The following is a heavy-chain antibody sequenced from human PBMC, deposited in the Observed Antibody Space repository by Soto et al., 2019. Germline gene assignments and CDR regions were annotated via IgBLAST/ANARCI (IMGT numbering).Heavy chain of an antibody. J-gene: IGHJ4*02. CDR3: ASQGSYDILTGFRLPDY. V-gene: IGHV4-39*07. D-gene: IGHD3-9*01. CDR1: GGSISSTSYY. CDR2: IYYSGNS. Sequence: SETLSLTCTVSGGSISSTSYYWGWIRQPPGKGLEWIGSIYYSGNSYYNPSLKSRVTISVDTSKNQFSLKLSSVTAADTAVYYCASQGSYDILTGFRLPDYWGQGTLVTVSS.